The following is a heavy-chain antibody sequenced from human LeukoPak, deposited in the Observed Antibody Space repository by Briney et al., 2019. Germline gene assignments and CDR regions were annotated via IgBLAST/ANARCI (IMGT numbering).Heavy chain of an antibody. J-gene: IGHJ6*02. Sequence: GGSLRLSCAASGFTFSSYAMHWVSQAPGKGLEWVAVISYDGSYKYYADSVKGRFTISRDNSKNTLYLQMNSLRAEDTAVYYCARDQAWNRPYYYYGMDVWGQGTTVTVSS. CDR2: ISYDGSYK. D-gene: IGHD1-1*01. CDR3: ARDQAWNRPYYYYGMDV. V-gene: IGHV3-30-3*01. CDR1: GFTFSSYA.